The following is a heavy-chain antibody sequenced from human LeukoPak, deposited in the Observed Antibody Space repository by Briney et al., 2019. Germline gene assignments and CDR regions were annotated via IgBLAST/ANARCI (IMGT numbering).Heavy chain of an antibody. CDR3: ARGLVSAFDC. D-gene: IGHD2-8*01. Sequence: GGSLRLSCAASGFTFNSYSMNWVRRAPGKGLEWVSYISSGSSTIYYADSVKGRFTISRDNAKNSLYLQVNSLRDEDTAVYYCARGLVSAFDCWGQGTLVTVSS. CDR1: GFTFNSYS. CDR2: ISSGSSTI. J-gene: IGHJ4*02. V-gene: IGHV3-48*02.